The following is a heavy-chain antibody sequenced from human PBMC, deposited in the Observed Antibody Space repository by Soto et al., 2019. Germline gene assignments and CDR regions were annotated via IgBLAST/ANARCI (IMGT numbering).Heavy chain of an antibody. CDR2: IIPIFGTA. CDR3: VRGGAYDFWSGYYTRNWFDP. CDR1: GGTFSSYA. J-gene: IGHJ5*02. V-gene: IGHV1-69*13. Sequence: GASVKVSCKASGGTFSSYAISWVRQAPGQGLEWMGGIIPIFGTANYAQKFQGRVTITVDESTGTAYMELSSLRSEDTAVYYCVRGGAYDFWSGYYTRNWFDPWGQGTLVTVSS. D-gene: IGHD3-3*01.